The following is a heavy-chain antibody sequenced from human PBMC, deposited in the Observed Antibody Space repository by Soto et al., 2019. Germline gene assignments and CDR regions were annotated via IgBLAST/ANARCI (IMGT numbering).Heavy chain of an antibody. CDR3: AGTTSLQWYYMDV. J-gene: IGHJ6*03. D-gene: IGHD1-7*01. V-gene: IGHV6-1*01. Sequence: SQTLSLTCAISGDSVSSNSAAWNWIRQSPSRGLEWLGRTYYRSRWYNDYAVSVKSRITVNPDTSKNQFSLHLNSVTPEDTAVYYGAGTTSLQWYYMDVWDKGTTGTLSS. CDR1: GDSVSSNSAA. CDR2: TYYRSRWYN.